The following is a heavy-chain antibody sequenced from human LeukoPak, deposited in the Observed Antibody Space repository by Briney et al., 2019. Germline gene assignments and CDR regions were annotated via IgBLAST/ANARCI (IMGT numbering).Heavy chain of an antibody. CDR2: IYHSGST. D-gene: IGHD3-10*01. Sequence: SETLSLTSAVSGGSISSSYWWSWVRQSPGKGLEWIGEIYHSGSTNYNPSLNSRVTLSLDKSKNQFSLKLTSVTAADTAVYYCAGDRWFGESISSNWGQGGLVTVSS. CDR3: AGDRWFGESISSN. V-gene: IGHV4-4*02. CDR1: GGSISSSYW. J-gene: IGHJ4*02.